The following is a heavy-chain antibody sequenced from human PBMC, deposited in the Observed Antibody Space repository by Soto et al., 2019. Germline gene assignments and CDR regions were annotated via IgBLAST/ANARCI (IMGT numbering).Heavy chain of an antibody. CDR2: INHSGST. D-gene: IGHD2-15*01. CDR3: ARGPGNIVVVVAATGGYWFDP. CDR1: GGSFSGYY. Sequence: QVQLQQWGAGLLKPSETLSLTCAVYGGSFSGYYWSWIRQPPGKGLEWIGEINHSGSTNYNPSLSSRFTISVDTSKNQFSLKLGSVTAADTAVYYCARGPGNIVVVVAATGGYWFDPWGQGTLVTVSS. V-gene: IGHV4-34*01. J-gene: IGHJ5*02.